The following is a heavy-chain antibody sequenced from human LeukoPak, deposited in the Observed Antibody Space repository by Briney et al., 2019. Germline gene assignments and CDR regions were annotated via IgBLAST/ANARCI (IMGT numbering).Heavy chain of an antibody. Sequence: GGSLRLSCAASEFTLRDNYMSWIRQAPGKGLEWVSYISYSGNIIYYADSVKGRFTISRDNAKNSLYLQMNSLRADDTAVYYCAREPTYGSGRVDYWGQGTLVTVSS. CDR3: AREPTYGSGRVDY. CDR2: ISYSGNII. CDR1: EFTLRDNY. J-gene: IGHJ4*02. D-gene: IGHD3-10*01. V-gene: IGHV3-11*01.